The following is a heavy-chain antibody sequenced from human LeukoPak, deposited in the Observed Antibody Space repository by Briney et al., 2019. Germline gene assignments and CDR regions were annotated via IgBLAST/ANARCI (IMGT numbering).Heavy chain of an antibody. Sequence: GGSLRLSCTASEFKLNNFTMHWVRQTPGKGLEWVALISSDGSNKYYAVSVKGRFTVSRDTSKNTLYLHMNNLRTEDTAVFFCARDRHYTSGWLGDGFDVWGRGTMVTVSS. CDR3: ARDRHYTSGWLGDGFDV. CDR1: EFKLNNFT. D-gene: IGHD6-19*01. V-gene: IGHV3-30*04. J-gene: IGHJ3*01. CDR2: ISSDGSNK.